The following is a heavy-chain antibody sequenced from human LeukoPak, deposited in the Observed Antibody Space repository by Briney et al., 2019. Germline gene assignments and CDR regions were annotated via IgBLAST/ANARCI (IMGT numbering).Heavy chain of an antibody. J-gene: IGHJ4*02. Sequence: ASVKVSCKASGGTFSSYAISWVRQAPGQGLEWMGGIIPIFGTANYAQKFQGRVTMTRDTSISTAYMELSRLRSDDTAVYYCARDKSGNSGWYSYFDYWGQGTLVTVPS. CDR3: ARDKSGNSGWYSYFDY. CDR1: GGTFSSYA. CDR2: IIPIFGTA. V-gene: IGHV1-69*05. D-gene: IGHD6-19*01.